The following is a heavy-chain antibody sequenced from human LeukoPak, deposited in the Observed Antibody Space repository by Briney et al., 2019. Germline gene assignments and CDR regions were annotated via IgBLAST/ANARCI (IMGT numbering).Heavy chain of an antibody. Sequence: GGSLRLSCVASGFTFRSYAIYWVRQAPGKGLEWVSGISGSGGDTYFADSVKGRFTISRDNSKDAVFLQMDSLRAEDTAVYYCAKTTAGYSSGRYPGWPSDYWGQGTLVTVSS. J-gene: IGHJ4*02. V-gene: IGHV3-23*01. CDR1: GFTFRSYA. CDR2: ISGSGGDT. D-gene: IGHD2-15*01. CDR3: AKTTAGYSSGRYPGWPSDY.